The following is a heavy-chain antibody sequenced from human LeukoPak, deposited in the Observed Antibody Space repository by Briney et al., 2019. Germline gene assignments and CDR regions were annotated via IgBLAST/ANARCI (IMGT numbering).Heavy chain of an antibody. CDR3: ARHSPSGYGGYENAFDL. Sequence: SETLSLTCTVSGDSVSSSTYYWDWIRQPPGKGLEWIGNICYSVSNYYKPSLRSRVTMSVDTSKNQFSLRLSSLTSADTPIYYCARHSPSGYGGYENAFDLWGQGTMVSVSS. J-gene: IGHJ3*01. CDR1: GDSVSSSTYY. CDR2: ICYSVSN. D-gene: IGHD5-12*01. V-gene: IGHV4-39*01.